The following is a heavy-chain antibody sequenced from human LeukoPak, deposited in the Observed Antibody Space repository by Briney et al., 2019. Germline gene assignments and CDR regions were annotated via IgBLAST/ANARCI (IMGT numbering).Heavy chain of an antibody. Sequence: ASVKVSCKASGGTFSSYAISWVRQAPGQGLEWMGGIIPIFGTANYAQKFQGRVTITADKSTSTAYMELSSLRSEDTAVYYCARDLGAVTADYWGQGTLVTVSS. V-gene: IGHV1-69*06. D-gene: IGHD2-21*02. CDR1: GGTFSSYA. CDR3: ARDLGAVTADY. J-gene: IGHJ4*02. CDR2: IIPIFGTA.